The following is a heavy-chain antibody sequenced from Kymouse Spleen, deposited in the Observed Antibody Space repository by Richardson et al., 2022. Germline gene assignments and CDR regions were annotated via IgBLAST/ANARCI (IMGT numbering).Heavy chain of an antibody. CDR1: GGSFSGYY. J-gene: IGHJ4*02. Sequence: QVQLQQWGAGLLKPSETLSLTCAVYGGSFSGYYWSWIRQPPGKGLEWIGEINHSGSTNYNPSLKSRVTISVDTSKNQFSLKLSSVTAADTAVYYCAREVGTNYYGSGSFFDYWGQGTLVTVSS. D-gene: IGHD3-10*01. CDR3: AREVGTNYYGSGSFFDY. CDR2: INHSGST. V-gene: IGHV4-34*01.